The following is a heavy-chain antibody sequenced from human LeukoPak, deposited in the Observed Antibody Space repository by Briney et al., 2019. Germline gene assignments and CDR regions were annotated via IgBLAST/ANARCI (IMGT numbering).Heavy chain of an antibody. Sequence: ASETLSLTCTVSGGSISNYYWSWIRQPPGKGLEWIGYIYYSGSTNYIPSLKSRVTISVDTSKNQFSLKLSSVTAADTAVYYCARGTIVGATEGGYYFDYWGQGTLVTVSS. CDR2: IYYSGST. J-gene: IGHJ4*02. CDR1: GGSISNYY. V-gene: IGHV4-59*12. CDR3: ARGTIVGATEGGYYFDY. D-gene: IGHD1-26*01.